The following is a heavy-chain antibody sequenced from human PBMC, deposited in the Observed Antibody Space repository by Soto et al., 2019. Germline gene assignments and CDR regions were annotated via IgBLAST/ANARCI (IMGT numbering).Heavy chain of an antibody. CDR1: GFAFSGYG. V-gene: IGHV3-30*03. CDR3: SRFYGGNSSSGFDK. CDR2: ISFDGSNQ. J-gene: IGHJ4*03. Sequence: GGSLRLSCEPSGFAFSGYGMNWVRQAPGKGLEWVATISFDGSNQDYAASVKGRFTVSRDNSKRVLYLHLSSLSAEDTAVYYCSRFYGGNSSSGFDKWGQGTLVTVSS. D-gene: IGHD4-17*01.